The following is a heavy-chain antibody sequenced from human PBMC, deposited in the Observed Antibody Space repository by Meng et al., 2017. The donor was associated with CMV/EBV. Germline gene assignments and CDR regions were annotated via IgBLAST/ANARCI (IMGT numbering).Heavy chain of an antibody. CDR3: AAYCSSTSCYI. V-gene: IGHV3-21*01. D-gene: IGHD2-2*02. CDR1: GFTFSSYS. CDR2: ISSSSSYI. J-gene: IGHJ4*02. Sequence: GESLKISCAASGFTFSSYSMYWVRQAPGKGLEWVSSISSSSSYIYYADSVKGRFTISRDNAKNSLYLQMNSLRAEDTAVYYCAAYCSSTSCYIWGQGTLVTVSS.